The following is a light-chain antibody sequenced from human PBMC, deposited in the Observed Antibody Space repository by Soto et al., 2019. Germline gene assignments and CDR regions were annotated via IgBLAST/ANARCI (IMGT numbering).Light chain of an antibody. CDR3: QQYKTYWYT. CDR2: KAS. CDR1: QSISSW. J-gene: IGKJ2*01. Sequence: DIQMTQSPSTLSASVGDRVTITCRASQSISSWLAWYQQKPGKAPKLLIYKASSLEGGVPSRFSGSGSGTEFTRTISSLQPDDFATYYCQQYKTYWYTFGQGTKLEIK. V-gene: IGKV1-5*03.